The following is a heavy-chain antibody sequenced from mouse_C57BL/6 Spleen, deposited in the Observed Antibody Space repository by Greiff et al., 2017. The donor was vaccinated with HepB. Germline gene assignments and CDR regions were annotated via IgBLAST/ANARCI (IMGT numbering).Heavy chain of an antibody. D-gene: IGHD2-4*01. CDR1: GYAFSSYW. CDR2: IYPGDGDT. J-gene: IGHJ2*01. CDR3: ERSRYYDSFDY. V-gene: IGHV1-80*01. Sequence: VQLQQSGAELVKPGASVKISCKASGYAFSSYWMNWVKQRPGKGLEWIGQIYPGDGDTNYNGKFKGKATLTADKSSSTAYMQLSSLTSEDSAVYFCERSRYYDSFDYWGQGTTLTVSS.